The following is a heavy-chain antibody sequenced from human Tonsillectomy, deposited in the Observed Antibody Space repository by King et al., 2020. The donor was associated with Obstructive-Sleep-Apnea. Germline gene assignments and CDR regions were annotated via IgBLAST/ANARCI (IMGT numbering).Heavy chain of an antibody. Sequence: VQLVESGGGLVQPGGSLRLSCAASGFTFSSYSMNWVRQAPGKGLEWVSYISSSSTIYYADSVKGRFTISRDNAKNSLYLQMNSLRAEDTAVYYCAREGGYGSGSYTLDYWGQGTLVTVSS. CDR1: GFTFSSYS. D-gene: IGHD3-10*01. V-gene: IGHV3-48*04. CDR3: AREGGYGSGSYTLDY. CDR2: ISSSSTI. J-gene: IGHJ4*02.